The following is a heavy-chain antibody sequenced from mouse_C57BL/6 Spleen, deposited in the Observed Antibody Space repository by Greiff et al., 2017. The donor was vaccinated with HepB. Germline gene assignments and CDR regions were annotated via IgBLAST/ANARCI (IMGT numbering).Heavy chain of an antibody. CDR2: INPGSGGT. V-gene: IGHV1-54*01. CDR1: GYAFTNYL. J-gene: IGHJ2*01. Sequence: VQLQQSGAELVRPGTSVKVSCKASGYAFTNYLIEWVKQRPGQGLEWIGVINPGSGGTNYNEKFKGKATLTADKSSRTAYMQLSSLTSEDSAVYFCAREAYYDYADYWGQGTTLTVSS. D-gene: IGHD2-4*01. CDR3: AREAYYDYADY.